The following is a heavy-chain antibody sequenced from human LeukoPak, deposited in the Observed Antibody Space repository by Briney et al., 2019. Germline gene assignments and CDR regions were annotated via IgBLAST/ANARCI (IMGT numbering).Heavy chain of an antibody. CDR3: ARDDRDSSSWLDY. CDR1: GFTFSRYW. D-gene: IGHD6-13*01. Sequence: PGGSLRLSCAASGFTFSRYWMSWVRQAPGKGLEWVANIKQDGSEKYYVDSVKGRFTISRDNAKNSLYLQMNSLRAEDTAVYYCARDDRDSSSWLDYWGQGTLVTVSS. J-gene: IGHJ4*02. V-gene: IGHV3-7*01. CDR2: IKQDGSEK.